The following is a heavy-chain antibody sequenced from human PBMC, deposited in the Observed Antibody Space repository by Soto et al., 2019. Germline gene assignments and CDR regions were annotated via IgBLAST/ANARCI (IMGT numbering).Heavy chain of an antibody. Sequence: EVQLLESGGGLVQPGRSLRLSCAGSGFTFSSYAMTWVRQAPGKGLEWVSAISGSGGSTYYADSVKGRFTISRDNSKNTLYLQMNSLRAEDTAVYYCAKSVVVVPAADFDYWGQGTLVTVSS. D-gene: IGHD2-2*01. V-gene: IGHV3-23*01. CDR1: GFTFSSYA. CDR3: AKSVVVVPAADFDY. CDR2: ISGSGGST. J-gene: IGHJ4*02.